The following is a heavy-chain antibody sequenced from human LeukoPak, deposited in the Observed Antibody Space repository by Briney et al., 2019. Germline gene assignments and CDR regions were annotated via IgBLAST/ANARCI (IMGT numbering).Heavy chain of an antibody. CDR1: GGSISSYC. CDR3: ARAPTFGYWFDP. CDR2: VYYTGST. J-gene: IGHJ5*02. V-gene: IGHV4-59*12. D-gene: IGHD3-10*02. Sequence: SETLSLTCTVSGGSISSYCWSWVRQPPGKGLEWIGFVYYTGSTNYSPSLKSRVTISVDTSKNLFSLKLNSVTAADTAVYYCARAPTFGYWFDPWGQGTLVTVSS.